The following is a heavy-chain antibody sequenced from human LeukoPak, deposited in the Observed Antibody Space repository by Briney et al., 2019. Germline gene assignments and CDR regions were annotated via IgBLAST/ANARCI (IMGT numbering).Heavy chain of an antibody. Sequence: AASVKVSCKASGYTFTSYGISWVRQAPGQGLEWMGWISAYNGNTNYAQKLQGRVTMTTDTSTSTAYMELRSLRSDDTAVYYCARGLYYDFWSGYFNWFDPWGQGTLVTVSS. CDR3: ARGLYYDFWSGYFNWFDP. CDR1: GYTFTSYG. J-gene: IGHJ5*02. V-gene: IGHV1-18*01. CDR2: ISAYNGNT. D-gene: IGHD3-3*01.